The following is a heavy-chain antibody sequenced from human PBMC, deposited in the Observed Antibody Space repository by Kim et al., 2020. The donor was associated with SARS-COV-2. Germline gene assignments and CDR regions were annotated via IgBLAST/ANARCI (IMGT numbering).Heavy chain of an antibody. V-gene: IGHV3-11*06. D-gene: IGHD6-6*01. CDR3: ARDLSSSAPPDYYYYGMDV. J-gene: IGHJ6*02. Sequence: GRFTISRDNAKNSLYLQMNSLRAEDTAVYYCARDLSSSAPPDYYYYGMDVWGQGTTVTVSS.